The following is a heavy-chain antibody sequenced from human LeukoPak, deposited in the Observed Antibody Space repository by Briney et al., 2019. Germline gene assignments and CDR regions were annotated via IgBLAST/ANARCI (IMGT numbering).Heavy chain of an antibody. V-gene: IGHV1-18*01. CDR2: ISAYNGNT. Sequence: ASVKVSCTASGYTFTSYGISWVRQAPGQGLEWMGWISAYNGNTNYAQKLQGRVTMTTDTSTGTAYMELRSLRSDDTAVYYCASFSDDYYYRIDVWGQGTTVTVSS. CDR1: GYTFTSYG. D-gene: IGHD3-3*02. CDR3: ASFSDDYYYRIDV. J-gene: IGHJ6*02.